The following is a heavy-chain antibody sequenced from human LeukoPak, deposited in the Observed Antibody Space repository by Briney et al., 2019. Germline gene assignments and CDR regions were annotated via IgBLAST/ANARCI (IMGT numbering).Heavy chain of an antibody. CDR2: INPNSGGT. D-gene: IGHD5-12*01. CDR1: GGTFSSYA. Sequence: ASVKVSCKASGGTFSSYAISWVRQAPGQGLEWMGWINPNSGGTNYAQKFQGRVTMTRDTSISTAYMELSRLRSDDTAVYYCARENSGYPFDYWGQGTLVTVSS. CDR3: ARENSGYPFDY. V-gene: IGHV1-2*02. J-gene: IGHJ4*02.